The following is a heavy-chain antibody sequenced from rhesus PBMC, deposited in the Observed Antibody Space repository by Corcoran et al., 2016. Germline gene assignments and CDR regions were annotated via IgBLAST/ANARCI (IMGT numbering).Heavy chain of an antibody. CDR3: ARSWGSRYYFDY. CDR2: ISGSGGST. D-gene: IGHD4-29*01. J-gene: IGHJ4*01. CDR1: GGSISSNY. V-gene: IGHV4-173*01. Sequence: QLQLQESGPGLVKPSETLSLTCAVSGGSISSNYWSWIRQPPGKGLEWIGRISGSGGSTDYNPSLKIRVTISTDTAKNQFSLKLSSVTAADTAVYYCARSWGSRYYFDYWGQGVLVTVSS.